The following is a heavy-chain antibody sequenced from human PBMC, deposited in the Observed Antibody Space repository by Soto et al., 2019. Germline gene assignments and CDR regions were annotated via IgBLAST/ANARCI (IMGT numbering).Heavy chain of an antibody. Sequence: EVQLVESGGGLLQPGGSLRLSCAASGFTVSSTYMSWLRQAPGKGLEWVSVIYSGGSTYYEDSVKGRFTISRDNSKNSLYLQMNSLRAEDTAVYYCARGDRYPIEYWGQGTLVTVSS. J-gene: IGHJ4*02. D-gene: IGHD1-1*01. CDR3: ARGDRYPIEY. CDR2: IYSGGST. V-gene: IGHV3-53*01. CDR1: GFTVSSTY.